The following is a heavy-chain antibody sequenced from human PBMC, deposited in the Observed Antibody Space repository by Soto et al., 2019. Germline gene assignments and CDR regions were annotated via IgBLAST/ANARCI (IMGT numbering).Heavy chain of an antibody. V-gene: IGHV5-51*01. CDR1: GYRFTSYW. Sequence: GESLKISCKGSGYRFTSYWIGWVRQMPGKGLEWMAIIYPGNSDTRYSPSFQGQVTISADKSISTAYLQWSSLKASDTAMYYCARLLYGDGYPDSVLDYWGQGTLVTVSS. CDR2: IYPGNSDT. CDR3: ARLLYGDGYPDSVLDY. D-gene: IGHD5-12*01. J-gene: IGHJ4*02.